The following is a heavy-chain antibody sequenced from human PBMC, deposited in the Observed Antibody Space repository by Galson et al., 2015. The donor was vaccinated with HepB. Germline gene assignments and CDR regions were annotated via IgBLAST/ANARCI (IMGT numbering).Heavy chain of an antibody. CDR1: GFSLSDFW. D-gene: IGHD4/OR15-4a*01. CDR3: ARSRSANYNMDV. CDR2: INSDGSKR. V-gene: IGHV3-74*01. J-gene: IGHJ6*03. Sequence: SLRLSCAASGFSLSDFWMHWVRRAPGKGLLWVSRINSDGSKRDYADSAKGRFTISRDNVKDTLWLQMDNLGVEDTAVYYCARSRSANYNMDVWGNATTVTVSS.